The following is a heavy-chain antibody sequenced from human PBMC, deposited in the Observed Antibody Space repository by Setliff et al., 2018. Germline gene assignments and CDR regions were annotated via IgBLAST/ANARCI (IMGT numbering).Heavy chain of an antibody. D-gene: IGHD3-16*01. CDR2: IHDSGNPT. CDR1: GFTFSNYY. J-gene: IGHJ4*02. V-gene: IGHV3-11*01. CDR3: ARTTSYRLEGDFDY. Sequence: PGGSLRLSCAASGFTFSNYYMTWIRQAPGKGLEWISYIHDSGNPTYYADSVKGRFTVSRDNAKNSLYLQMTSLRAEDTAIYYCARTTSYRLEGDFDYWGQGTLVTVSS.